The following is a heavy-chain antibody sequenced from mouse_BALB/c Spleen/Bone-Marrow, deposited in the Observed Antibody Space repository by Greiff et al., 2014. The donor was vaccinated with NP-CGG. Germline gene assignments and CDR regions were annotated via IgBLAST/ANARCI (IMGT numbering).Heavy chain of an antibody. Sequence: VQLQQSGAELVKPGASVKLSCTTSGFNIKGTYIHWVKQRPEQGLEWIGRIDPASGNTKYDPEFQGKATITADTSSNTAYLHLSSLTSEDTAVYSCARDVPSSYWRQGTLLPVSA. CDR3: ARDVPSSY. D-gene: IGHD2-3*01. V-gene: IGHV14-3*02. CDR1: GFNIKGTY. J-gene: IGHJ3*01. CDR2: IDPASGNT.